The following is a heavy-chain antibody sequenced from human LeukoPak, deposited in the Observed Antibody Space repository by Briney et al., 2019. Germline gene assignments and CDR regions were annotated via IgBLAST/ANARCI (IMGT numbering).Heavy chain of an antibody. CDR1: GGTFSSYA. CDR3: ARVNQDWFDP. V-gene: IGHV1-69*05. Sequence: SVKVSRKASGGTFSSYAISWVRQAPGQGLEWMGRIIPIFGTANYAQKFQGRVTITTDESTSTAYMELSSLRSEDTAVYYCARVNQDWFDPWGQGTLVTVSS. CDR2: IIPIFGTA. J-gene: IGHJ5*02.